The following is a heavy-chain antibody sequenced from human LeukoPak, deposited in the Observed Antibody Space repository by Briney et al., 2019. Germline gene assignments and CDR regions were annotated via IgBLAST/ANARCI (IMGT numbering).Heavy chain of an antibody. D-gene: IGHD6-19*01. Sequence: SETLSLTCTVSGDSINSYYWSWIRQPPGKGLEWVGYVYHSGSTNYNPSLKSRVTMSLDTSKNQFSLKLSSVTGADTAVYYCARQRSGWYVDYWGQGTLVTVSS. J-gene: IGHJ4*02. V-gene: IGHV4-59*01. CDR1: GDSINSYY. CDR2: VYHSGST. CDR3: ARQRSGWYVDY.